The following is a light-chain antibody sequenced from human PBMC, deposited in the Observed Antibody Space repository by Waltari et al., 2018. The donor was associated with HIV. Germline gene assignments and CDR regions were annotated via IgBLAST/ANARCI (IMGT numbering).Light chain of an antibody. J-gene: IGLJ3*02. CDR2: EVS. Sequence: QSALTQPASVSGSPGQSITISCTGTSSDAGGYNYVSWYQHHPGNAPKLIIYEVSYRPSGVSDRFSGSKSGNTASLTISGLQAEDETDYYCSSYTSSSTWVFGGGTKLTVL. CDR1: SSDAGGYNY. V-gene: IGLV2-14*01. CDR3: SSYTSSSTWV.